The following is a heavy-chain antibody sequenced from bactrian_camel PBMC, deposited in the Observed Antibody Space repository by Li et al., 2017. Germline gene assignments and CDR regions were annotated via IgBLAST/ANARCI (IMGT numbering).Heavy chain of an antibody. CDR2: FSKTGFT. CDR3: AANGPCRVIATQPSVSEYDH. V-gene: IGHV3S55*01. Sequence: QVQLVESGGGSVQAGGSLTLSCAASGLTFSSSCLAWFRQAPGKQREAVARFSKTGFTNYPDSTRSRFTIFRDSATNTLYLRMDSLKPEDTGMYFCAANGPCRVIATQPSVSEYDHWGQGTQVTVS. J-gene: IGHJ4*01. CDR1: GLTFSSSC. D-gene: IGHD4*01.